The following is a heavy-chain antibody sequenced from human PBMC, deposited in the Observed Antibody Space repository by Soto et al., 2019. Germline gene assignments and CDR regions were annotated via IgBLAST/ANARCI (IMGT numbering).Heavy chain of an antibody. V-gene: IGHV4-34*01. CDR1: GGSFSGYY. CDR2: INHSGST. D-gene: IGHD5-18*01. CDR3: ARGLRGYSYGTLYYYYYGMDV. Sequence: PSETLSLTCAVYGGSFSGYYWSWIRQPPGKVLEWIGEINHSGSTNYNPSLKSRVTISVDTSKNKFSLKLSSVTAADTAVYYCARGLRGYSYGTLYYYYYGMDVWGQGTTVTVSS. J-gene: IGHJ6*02.